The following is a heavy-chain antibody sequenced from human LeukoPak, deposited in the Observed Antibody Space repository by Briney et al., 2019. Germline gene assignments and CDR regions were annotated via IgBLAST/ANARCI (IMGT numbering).Heavy chain of an antibody. CDR2: ISSNGGST. J-gene: IGHJ3*02. Sequence: GGSLRLSCAASGFTFSSYAMHGVRQAPGKGLEYVSAISSNGGSTYYANSVKGRFTISRDNSKNTLYLQMGSLRAEDMAVYYCAREGDGDPDAFDIWGQGTVVTVSS. D-gene: IGHD4-17*01. CDR1: GFTFSSYA. V-gene: IGHV3-64*01. CDR3: AREGDGDPDAFDI.